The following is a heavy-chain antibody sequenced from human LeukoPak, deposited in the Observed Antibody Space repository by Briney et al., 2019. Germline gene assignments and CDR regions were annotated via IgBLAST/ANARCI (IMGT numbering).Heavy chain of an antibody. V-gene: IGHV4-59*01. J-gene: IGHJ6*03. CDR1: GGSISYYY. CDR3: ARRVVESYYYYYMDV. D-gene: IGHD3-10*01. CDR2: IYYSGST. Sequence: SETLSLTCTVSGGSISYYYWSWIRQPPGKGLEWIGYIYYSGSTNYNPSLKSRVTISVDTSKNQFSLKLSSVTAADTAVYYCARRVVESYYYYYMDVWGKGTTVTVSS.